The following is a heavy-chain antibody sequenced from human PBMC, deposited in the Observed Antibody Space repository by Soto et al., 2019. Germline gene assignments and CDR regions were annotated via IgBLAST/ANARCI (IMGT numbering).Heavy chain of an antibody. CDR2: ISAYNGNT. V-gene: IGHV1-18*01. Sequence: QVQLVQSGAEAKKPGASMKVSCKASGYTFTHYGVSWVRQAPGQGLEWMGWISAYNGNTNYAQKLXATVTMTKDRSTXTVXMXLRSLRSDDTAVYYCAREARRYDSWSNYWDYHGMDVWGQGTTVTVSS. D-gene: IGHD3-3*01. J-gene: IGHJ6*02. CDR1: GYTFTHYG. CDR3: AREARRYDSWSNYWDYHGMDV.